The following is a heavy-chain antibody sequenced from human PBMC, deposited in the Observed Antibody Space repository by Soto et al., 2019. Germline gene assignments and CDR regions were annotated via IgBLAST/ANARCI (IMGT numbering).Heavy chain of an antibody. D-gene: IGHD2-15*01. J-gene: IGHJ6*02. V-gene: IGHV1-69*04. Sequence: EASVKVSCKASGGTFSSYTISWVRQAPGQGLEWMGRIIPILGIANYAQKFQGRVTITADKSTSTAYMELSSLRSEDTAVYYCARDLSMSGYCSGGSCYSGYYYYGMDVWGQGTTVTVSS. CDR1: GGTFSSYT. CDR3: ARDLSMSGYCSGGSCYSGYYYYGMDV. CDR2: IIPILGIA.